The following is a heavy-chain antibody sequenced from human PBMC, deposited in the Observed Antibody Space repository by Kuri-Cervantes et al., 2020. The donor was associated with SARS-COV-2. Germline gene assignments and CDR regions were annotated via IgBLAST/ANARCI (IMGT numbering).Heavy chain of an antibody. Sequence: ASVKVSCKASGYTFTSYYMHWVRQAPGQGREWMGWSNDGNGNKKYSQEFQGRVTMTRNTSISTAYMELSSLRSEDTAVYYFARTLPRKRFLEWLPPGHYYYYMDVWGKGTTVTVSS. J-gene: IGHJ6*03. D-gene: IGHD3-3*01. CDR1: GYTFTSYY. CDR3: ARTLPRKRFLEWLPPGHYYYYMDV. CDR2: SNDGNGNK. V-gene: IGHV1-8*02.